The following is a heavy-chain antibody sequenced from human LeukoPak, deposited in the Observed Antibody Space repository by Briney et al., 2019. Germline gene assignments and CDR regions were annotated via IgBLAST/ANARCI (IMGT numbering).Heavy chain of an antibody. CDR1: GGSISSSSYY. D-gene: IGHD3-22*01. CDR3: ARSRDGYYLDY. V-gene: IGHV4-39*01. Sequence: KTSETLWLTCTVSGGSISSSSYYWGWVRQPPGKGLEWIGSIYYSGSTYYNPSLKSRVTISVDTSKNQFSLKLSSVTAADTAVYYCARSRDGYYLDYWGQGTLVTVSS. J-gene: IGHJ4*02. CDR2: IYYSGST.